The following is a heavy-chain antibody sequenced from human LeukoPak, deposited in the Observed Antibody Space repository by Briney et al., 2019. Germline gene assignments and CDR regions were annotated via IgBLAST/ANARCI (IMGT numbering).Heavy chain of an antibody. V-gene: IGHV1-2*02. CDR3: ARGDCSTISCPFDP. CDR2: ISPNSGGT. D-gene: IGHD2-2*01. J-gene: IGHJ5*02. Sequence: ASVKVSCKASGYTFTGYYMHWVRQAPGQGLEWMGWISPNSGGTKYAQNFQGRVTMTRDTSISTAYMELNRLRSDDTAVYYCARGDCSTISCPFDPWGQGALVTVSS. CDR1: GYTFTGYY.